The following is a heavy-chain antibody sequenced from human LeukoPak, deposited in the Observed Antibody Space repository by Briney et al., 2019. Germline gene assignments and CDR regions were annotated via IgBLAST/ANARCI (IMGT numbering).Heavy chain of an antibody. CDR3: ARDVPYSSSFLFDY. CDR1: GGTFSSYA. CDR2: IIPIFGTA. Sequence: GASVNVSCKASGGTFSSYAISWVRQAPGQGLEWMGGIIPIFGTANYAQKFQGRVTITADESTSTAYMELSSLRSEDTAVYYCARDVPYSSSFLFDYWGQGTLVTVSS. J-gene: IGHJ4*02. D-gene: IGHD6-13*01. V-gene: IGHV1-69*01.